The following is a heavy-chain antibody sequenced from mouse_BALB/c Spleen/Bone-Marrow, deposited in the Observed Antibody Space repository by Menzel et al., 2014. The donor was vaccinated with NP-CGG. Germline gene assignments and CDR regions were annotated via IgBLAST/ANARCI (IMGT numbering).Heavy chain of an antibody. CDR1: GFSLTSYG. V-gene: IGHV2-9*02. D-gene: IGHD1-1*01. J-gene: IGHJ4*01. Sequence: VMLVESGPGLVAPSQSLSITCTVSGFSLTSYGVHWVRQPPGKGLEWLGVIWAGGSTNCNSALMSRLSISKDNSKSQVFLKMNSLQTEDTAMYDCARDYGSSYYAMDYWGQGTSGTVSS. CDR3: ARDYGSSYYAMDY. CDR2: IWAGGST.